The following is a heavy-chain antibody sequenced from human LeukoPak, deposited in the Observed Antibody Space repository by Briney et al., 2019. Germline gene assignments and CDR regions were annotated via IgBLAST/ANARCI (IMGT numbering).Heavy chain of an antibody. V-gene: IGHV4-39*07. CDR3: ARGLRYYDSRDRFDF. CDR1: GGSISSSSYY. D-gene: IGHD3-22*01. CDR2: IYYSGST. Sequence: PSETLSLTCTVSGGSISSSSYYWGWIRQPPGKGLEWIGSIYYSGSTYYNPSLKSRVTISVDTSKNQFSLKLSSVTAADTAVYYCARGLRYYDSRDRFDFWGQGALVTVSS. J-gene: IGHJ4*02.